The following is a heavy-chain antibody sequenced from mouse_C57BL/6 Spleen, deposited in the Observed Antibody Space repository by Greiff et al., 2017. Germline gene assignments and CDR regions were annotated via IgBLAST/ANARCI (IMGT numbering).Heavy chain of an antibody. V-gene: IGHV1-80*01. CDR2: IYPGDGDT. D-gene: IGHD4-1*01. CDR3: ARVGPDYYAMDY. CDR1: GYAFSSYW. Sequence: QVQLQQSGAELVKPGAPVKISCKASGYAFSSYWMNWVKQRPGKGLEWIGQIYPGDGDTNYNGKFKGKATLTADKSSSTAYMQLSSLTSEDSAVYFCARVGPDYYAMDYWGQGTSVTVSS. J-gene: IGHJ4*01.